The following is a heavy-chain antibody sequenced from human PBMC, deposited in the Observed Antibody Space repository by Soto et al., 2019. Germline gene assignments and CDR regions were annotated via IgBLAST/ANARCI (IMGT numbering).Heavy chain of an antibody. D-gene: IGHD3-3*01. Sequence: GGSLRLSCAASGFSFSSYGMHWVRQAPGKGLERVSFIWYDGGSTYYADSVKGRFTISRDNSKNTLYLQMNSLRAEDTAVYYCAKDVGALSADFWSGYYPGYYYYYYMDVWGKGTTVTVSS. J-gene: IGHJ6*03. CDR3: AKDVGALSADFWSGYYPGYYYYYYMDV. V-gene: IGHV3-30*02. CDR2: IWYDGGST. CDR1: GFSFSSYG.